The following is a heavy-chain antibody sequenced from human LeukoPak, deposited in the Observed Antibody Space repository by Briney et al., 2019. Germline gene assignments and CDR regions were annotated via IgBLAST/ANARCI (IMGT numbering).Heavy chain of an antibody. Sequence: GRSLRLSCAASGFTFSSYSMNWVRQAPGKGLEWVSYISSSSSTIYYADSVKGRFTISRDNAKNSLYLQMNSLRAEDTAVYSCARDRYDYVWGSYRYTFDYWGQGTLVTVSS. CDR1: GFTFSSYS. D-gene: IGHD3-16*02. CDR3: ARDRYDYVWGSYRYTFDY. J-gene: IGHJ4*02. V-gene: IGHV3-48*01. CDR2: ISSSSSTI.